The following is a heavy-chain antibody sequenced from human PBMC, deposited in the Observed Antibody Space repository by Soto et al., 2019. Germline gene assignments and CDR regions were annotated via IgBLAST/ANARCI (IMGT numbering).Heavy chain of an antibody. D-gene: IGHD2-8*01. CDR3: ARVIGVLYGSVTWAGFDY. CDR1: GGSISSGGYY. Sequence: QVQLQESGPGLVKPSQTLSLTCTVSGGSISSGGYYWSWIRQHPGKGLEWIGYIYYSGSTYYNPSLKSRVTISVDTSKNQFSLKRSSVTAADTAVYYCARVIGVLYGSVTWAGFDYWGQGTLVTVSS. V-gene: IGHV4-31*03. CDR2: IYYSGST. J-gene: IGHJ4*02.